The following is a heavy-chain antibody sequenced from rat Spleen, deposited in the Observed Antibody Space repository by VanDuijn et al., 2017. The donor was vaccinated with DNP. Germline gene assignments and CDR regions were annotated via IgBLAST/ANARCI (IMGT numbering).Heavy chain of an antibody. V-gene: IGHV1-43*01. CDR2: INTGSGGT. J-gene: IGHJ3*01. D-gene: IGHD1-5*01. Sequence: QVQLQQSGPELAKPGSSVRISCKASGYTFTTYYTSWIKQTTGQGLEYIGYINTGSGGTNYNEKFKGKATLTVDKSSSTAFMQLSSLTPDDSAVYYCAREGTTEAYWGQGTLVTVSS. CDR3: AREGTTEAY. CDR1: GYTFTTYY.